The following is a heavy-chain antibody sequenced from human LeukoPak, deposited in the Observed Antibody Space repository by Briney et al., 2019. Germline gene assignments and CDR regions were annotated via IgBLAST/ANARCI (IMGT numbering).Heavy chain of an antibody. CDR2: NKSETDGGTI. CDR1: GFTFSSYA. CDR3: TTSIVGTTAY. Sequence: GGSLRLSCAASGFTFSSYAMTWVRQAPGKGLEWVGRNKSETDGGTIHYGAPVKGRFIISRDDSKNTVGLQMNSLKTEDTGVYYCTTSIVGTTAYWGQGTLVIVSS. D-gene: IGHD1-26*01. V-gene: IGHV3-15*01. J-gene: IGHJ4*02.